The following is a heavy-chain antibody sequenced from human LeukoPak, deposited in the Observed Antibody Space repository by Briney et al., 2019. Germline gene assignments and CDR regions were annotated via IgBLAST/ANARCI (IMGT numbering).Heavy chain of an antibody. D-gene: IGHD2-21*02. CDR3: ARGLVTVDAYFDY. V-gene: IGHV4-31*03. CDR1: GGSISSGSYY. CDR2: IHYSGST. J-gene: IGHJ4*02. Sequence: KPSETLSLTCSVSGGSISSGSYYWSWIRQHPGKGLEWIGYIHYSGSTYYNPSLKSRVTISVDRSKNQFSLKLNSVTAADTAVYYCARGLVTVDAYFDYWGQGTLVTVSS.